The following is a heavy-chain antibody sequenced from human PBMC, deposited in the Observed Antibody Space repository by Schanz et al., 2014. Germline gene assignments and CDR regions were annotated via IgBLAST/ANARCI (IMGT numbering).Heavy chain of an antibody. CDR1: GFSVSTNY. Sequence: EVQLVESGGGLIQPGGSLRLSCAVSGFSVSTNYMSWVRQAPGKGLEWVSSIYINSGSTNYADSVKGRFIISRDSSKNTLYLQMNSLRAEDTAVYYCARTTNPFNFDSWPYLDYWGQGTLVTVSS. D-gene: IGHD3-9*01. J-gene: IGHJ4*02. CDR3: ARTTNPFNFDSWPYLDY. V-gene: IGHV3-53*01. CDR2: IYINSGST.